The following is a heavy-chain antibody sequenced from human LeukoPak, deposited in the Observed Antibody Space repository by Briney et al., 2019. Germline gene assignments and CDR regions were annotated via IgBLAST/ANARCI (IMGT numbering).Heavy chain of an antibody. CDR2: IIPIFGTA. D-gene: IGHD4-23*01. Sequence: GSSVKVSCKASGGTFSSYAISWVRQAPGQGLEWMGGIIPIFGTANYAQKFQGRVTITADKSTSTAYMELSSLRSEDTAVYYCARDPSSTVVMRYYFDYWGQGTLVTVSS. CDR3: ARDPSSTVVMRYYFDY. J-gene: IGHJ4*02. CDR1: GGTFSSYA. V-gene: IGHV1-69*06.